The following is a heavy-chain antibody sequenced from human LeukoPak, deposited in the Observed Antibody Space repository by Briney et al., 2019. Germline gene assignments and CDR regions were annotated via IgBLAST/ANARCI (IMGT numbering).Heavy chain of an antibody. D-gene: IGHD6-13*01. V-gene: IGHV6-1*01. CDR2: TYYGSKLYK. Sequence: QTPSLTSVMPGDSVSSDSASSNWIRQSPSRGLGWLGRTYYGSKLYKVYAVTMKSRITINPDTSKNQCSLQLNSVTPEDTAVYYCARVIAAAGKHYYYYMDVWGKGTTVTVSS. CDR1: GDSVSSDSAS. CDR3: ARVIAAAGKHYYYYMDV. J-gene: IGHJ6*03.